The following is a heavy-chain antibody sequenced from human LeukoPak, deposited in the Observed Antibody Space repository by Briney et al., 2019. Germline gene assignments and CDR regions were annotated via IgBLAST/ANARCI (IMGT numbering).Heavy chain of an antibody. CDR1: GGSFSGYY. V-gene: IGHV4-34*01. CDR2: INHSGST. J-gene: IGHJ6*02. D-gene: IGHD4-17*01. CDR3: ARCFPALRVRYYGMDV. Sequence: SETLFLTCAVYGGSFSGYYWSWIRQPPGKGLEWIGEINHSGSTNHNPSLKSRVTISVDTSKNQFSLKLSSVTAADTAVYYCARCFPALRVRYYGMDVWGQGTTVIVSS.